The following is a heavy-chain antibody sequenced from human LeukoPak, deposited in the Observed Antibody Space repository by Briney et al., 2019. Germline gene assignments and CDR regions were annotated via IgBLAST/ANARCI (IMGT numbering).Heavy chain of an antibody. CDR1: GFTFSDYY. J-gene: IGHJ4*02. CDR3: ARQGYCSSTSCQNDY. CDR2: ISSSGSTI. D-gene: IGHD2-2*01. Sequence: GGSLRLSCAASGFTFSDYYMSWIRQAPGKGLEWVSYISSSGSTIYYADSVKGRFTISRDNAKNSLYLQMNSLRAEDTAVYYCARQGYCSSTSCQNDYWGQGTLVTVSS. V-gene: IGHV3-11*01.